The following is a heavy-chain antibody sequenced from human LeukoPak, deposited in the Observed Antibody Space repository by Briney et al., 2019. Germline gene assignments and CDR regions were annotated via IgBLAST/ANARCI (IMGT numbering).Heavy chain of an antibody. CDR1: GFIISSNY. CDR3: ARGVYN. J-gene: IGHJ4*02. V-gene: IGHV3-53*01. D-gene: IGHD6-13*01. Sequence: GGSLRLSCAVSGFIISSNYMNWVRQAPGKGVECVSVIYSGGSTYYADSVKGPFTISRDNSKNTVSLQMNSLRAEDTAVYYCARGVYNWGQGTLVTVSS. CDR2: IYSGGST.